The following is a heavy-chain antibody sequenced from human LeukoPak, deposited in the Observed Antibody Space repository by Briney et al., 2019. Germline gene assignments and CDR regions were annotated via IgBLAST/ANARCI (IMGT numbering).Heavy chain of an antibody. CDR1: GGSISSSNW. CDR2: IYHSGST. CDR3: ARAYCGGDCYSLRAFDI. D-gene: IGHD2-21*02. Sequence: SGTLSLTCAVSGGSISSSNWWSWVRQPPGKGLEWIGEIYHSGSTNYNPSLKSRVTISVDKSKNQLSLKLSSVTAADTAVYYCARAYCGGDCYSLRAFDIWGQGTMVTVSS. J-gene: IGHJ3*02. V-gene: IGHV4-4*02.